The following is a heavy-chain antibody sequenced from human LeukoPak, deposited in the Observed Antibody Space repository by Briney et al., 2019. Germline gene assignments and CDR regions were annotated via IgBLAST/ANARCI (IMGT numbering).Heavy chain of an antibody. CDR2: IYSGTIT. J-gene: IGHJ4*02. V-gene: IGHV3-53*01. CDR3: ASSTDGYTPDY. D-gene: IGHD5-24*01. Sequence: GGSLRLSCEASGFSVRNNYMSWVRQAPGKGLEWVSVIYSGTITNYADSVKGRFTISRDNSMNTLYLQMNSLRAEDSAVYYCASSTDGYTPDYWGQGTLVTVSS. CDR1: GFSVRNNY.